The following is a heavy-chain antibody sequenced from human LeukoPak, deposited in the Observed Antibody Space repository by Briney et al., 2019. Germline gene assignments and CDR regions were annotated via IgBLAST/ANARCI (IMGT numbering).Heavy chain of an antibody. D-gene: IGHD6-19*01. J-gene: IGHJ4*02. Sequence: ASVKVSCKASGYTVTSYYMHWVRQAPGQGLEWMGIINPSGGSTSYAQKFQGRVTMTRDTSTSTVYMELSSLRSEDTAVYYCARDILSKTSVAGTSHPGYYFDYWGQGTLVTVSS. CDR2: INPSGGST. V-gene: IGHV1-46*01. CDR1: GYTVTSYY. CDR3: ARDILSKTSVAGTSHPGYYFDY.